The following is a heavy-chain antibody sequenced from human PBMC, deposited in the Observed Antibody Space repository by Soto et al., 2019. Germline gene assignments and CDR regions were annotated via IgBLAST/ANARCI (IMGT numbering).Heavy chain of an antibody. J-gene: IGHJ6*02. CDR1: GFRFSTYD. V-gene: IGHV3-23*01. CDR2: MSGSGSGT. D-gene: IGHD4-4*01. Sequence: DVQLLESGGGLVQPGGSLRLSCAASGFRFSTYDMSWVRQAPGKGLEWVSVMSGSGSGTYYADSVKGRFTISRDNSKNTWYLEMNSLRADHTVVYYCVRQSKWTTGTTNVGYSDGLDVWGQGTTGTVAS. CDR3: VRQSKWTTGTTNVGYSDGLDV.